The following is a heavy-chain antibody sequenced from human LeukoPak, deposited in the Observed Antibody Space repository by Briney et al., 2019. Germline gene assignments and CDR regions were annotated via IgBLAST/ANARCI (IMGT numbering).Heavy chain of an antibody. V-gene: IGHV1-2*02. CDR2: INPNSGGT. J-gene: IGHJ3*02. CDR3: ARDYYDSSGYFVGLLGAFDI. CDR1: GYTFTGYY. Sequence: ASVKVSCKASGYTFTGYYMHWVRQAPGQGLEWMGWINPNSGGTNYAQKFQGRVTMTRDTSIGTAYMELSRLRSDDTAVYYCARDYYDSSGYFVGLLGAFDIWGQGTMVTVSS. D-gene: IGHD3-22*01.